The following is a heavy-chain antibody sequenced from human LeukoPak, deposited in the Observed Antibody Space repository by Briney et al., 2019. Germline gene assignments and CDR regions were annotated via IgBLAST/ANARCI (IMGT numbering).Heavy chain of an antibody. J-gene: IGHJ6*02. V-gene: IGHV1-3*01. Sequence: ASVKVSCKASGYTFTSYAMHWVRQAPGQRLEWMGWINAGNGNTKYSQKFQGRVTITRDTSASTAYMELSSLRSEDTAVYYCARVHTPSYGMDVWGQGTTVTVSS. CDR2: INAGNGNT. CDR3: ARVHTPSYGMDV. CDR1: GYTFTSYA.